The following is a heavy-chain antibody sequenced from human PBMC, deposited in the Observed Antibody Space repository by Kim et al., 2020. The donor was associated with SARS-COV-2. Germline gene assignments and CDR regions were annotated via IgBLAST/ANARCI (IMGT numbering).Heavy chain of an antibody. CDR3: ARHLRNWYFDL. CDR2: IYYSGST. Sequence: SETLSPTCTVSGGSISSSDHYWGWIRQPPGKGLEWIATIYYSGSTYYNPSLKGRVTISVDTSKNQFSLRLSSVTAADTAVYYCARHLRNWYFDLWGRGTLVTVSS. CDR1: GGSISSSDHY. J-gene: IGHJ2*01. V-gene: IGHV4-39*01.